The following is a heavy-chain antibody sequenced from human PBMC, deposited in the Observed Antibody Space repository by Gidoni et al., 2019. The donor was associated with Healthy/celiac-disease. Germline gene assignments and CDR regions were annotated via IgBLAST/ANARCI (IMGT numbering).Heavy chain of an antibody. Sequence: SSYGMHWVRQAPGKGLEWVAVISYDGSNKYYADSVKGRFTISRDNSKNTLYLQMNSLRAEDTAVYYCAKAVGRITVDGGAFDIWGQGTMVTVSS. V-gene: IGHV3-30*18. CDR3: AKAVGRITVDGGAFDI. D-gene: IGHD6-19*01. CDR2: ISYDGSNK. CDR1: SSYG. J-gene: IGHJ3*02.